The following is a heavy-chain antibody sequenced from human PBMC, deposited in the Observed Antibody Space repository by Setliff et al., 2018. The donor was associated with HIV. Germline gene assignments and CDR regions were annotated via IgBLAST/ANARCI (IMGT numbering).Heavy chain of an antibody. CDR3: TTDLPYGYHNDY. Sequence: PSETLSLTCAVYGGSFSDYYWSWFRQSPGKGLEWIGESKYRGNTNYNAPLKSRVTISVDTSKNQLSLRLTSLKTEDTAVYYCTTDLPYGYHNDYWGPGTLVTVSS. J-gene: IGHJ4*02. CDR1: GGSFSDYY. V-gene: IGHV4-34*01. CDR2: SKYRGNT. D-gene: IGHD2-2*01.